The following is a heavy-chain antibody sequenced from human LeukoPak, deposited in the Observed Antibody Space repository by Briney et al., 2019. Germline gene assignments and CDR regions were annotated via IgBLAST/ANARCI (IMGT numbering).Heavy chain of an antibody. J-gene: IGHJ1*01. CDR2: IYSGGST. Sequence: GGSLRLSCAASGFTVSSNYMSWVRQAPGKGLEWVSAIYSGGSTYYADSVKGRFTISRDNSKNTLYLQMNSLRAEDTAVYYCARDMYYYGSGSYYGYFQHWGQGTLVTVSS. CDR3: ARDMYYYGSGSYYGYFQH. CDR1: GFTVSSNY. D-gene: IGHD3-10*01. V-gene: IGHV3-66*01.